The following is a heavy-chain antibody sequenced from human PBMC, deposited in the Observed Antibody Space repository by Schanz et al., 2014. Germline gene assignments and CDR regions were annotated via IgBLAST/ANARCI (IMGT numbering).Heavy chain of an antibody. CDR1: GFTFSGYT. CDR2: IRSDNNYI. V-gene: IGHV3-21*01. Sequence: VQLVESGGGVVQPGRSLRLSCAASGFTFSGYTMNWVRQAPGKGLEWVSYIRSDNNYIYYADSVKGRFTISRDNAKTSLFLQMNSLTAEDTAVYYCVREDMVRGIRAFDIWGQGTMVTVSS. D-gene: IGHD3-10*01. J-gene: IGHJ3*02. CDR3: VREDMVRGIRAFDI.